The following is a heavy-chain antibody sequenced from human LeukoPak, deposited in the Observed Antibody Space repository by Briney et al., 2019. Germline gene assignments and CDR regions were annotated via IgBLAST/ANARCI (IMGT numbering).Heavy chain of an antibody. CDR3: ARTSCGGNCYPGWYFDL. Sequence: GGSLRLSCAGSGFTVSSNSMTWVRQAPGKGLEWVSSFYAGTNVYYADSVVGRFTMSREHSKQTLYLTMNSLRPEDTAVYFCARTSCGGNCYPGWYFDLWGRGTLVTVSS. CDR1: GFTVSSNS. V-gene: IGHV3-66*02. CDR2: FYAGTNV. J-gene: IGHJ2*01. D-gene: IGHD2-21*02.